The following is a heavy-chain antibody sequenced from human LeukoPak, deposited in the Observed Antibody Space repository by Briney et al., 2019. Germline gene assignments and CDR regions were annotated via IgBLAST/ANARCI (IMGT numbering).Heavy chain of an antibody. V-gene: IGHV3-13*01. Sequence: GRSLRLSCAASGFTFSSHDMHWVRQPTGKGLEWVSVIGTAGNTYYADSVKGRFTISRENAKNSLYLQIDNLRAGDTAIYYCARSKSYSSGWTDFDYWGQGTLVTVSS. J-gene: IGHJ4*02. CDR3: ARSKSYSSGWTDFDY. CDR1: GFTFSSHD. CDR2: IGTAGNT. D-gene: IGHD6-19*01.